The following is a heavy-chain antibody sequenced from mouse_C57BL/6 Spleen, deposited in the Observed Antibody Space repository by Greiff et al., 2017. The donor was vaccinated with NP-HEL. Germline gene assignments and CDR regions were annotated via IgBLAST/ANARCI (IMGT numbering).Heavy chain of an antibody. CDR3: ARRHGSSYEHYYAMDY. D-gene: IGHD1-1*01. Sequence: QVQLQQPGAELVKPGASVKLSCKASGYTFTSYWMHWVKQRPGQGLEWIGMIHPNSGSTNYNEKFKSKATLTVDKSSSTAYMQLSSLTSEDSAVYYCARRHGSSYEHYYAMDYWGQGTSVTVSS. V-gene: IGHV1-64*01. J-gene: IGHJ4*01. CDR2: IHPNSGST. CDR1: GYTFTSYW.